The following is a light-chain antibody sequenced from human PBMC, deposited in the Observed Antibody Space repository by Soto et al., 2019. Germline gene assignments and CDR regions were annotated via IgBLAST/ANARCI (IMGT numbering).Light chain of an antibody. Sequence: DIQMTQSPATLSASVGDRVTITCRASQSISDWLAWYQQKPGKAPKLLIYKASSLESGVPSRFSGTGSGTAFTLTIASLQPDDFATYYCLQYNYNSYTFGQETKLEI. J-gene: IGKJ2*01. CDR2: KAS. CDR1: QSISDW. CDR3: LQYNYNSYT. V-gene: IGKV1-5*03.